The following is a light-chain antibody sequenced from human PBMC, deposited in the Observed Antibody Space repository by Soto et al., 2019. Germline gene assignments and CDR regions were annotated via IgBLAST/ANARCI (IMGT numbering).Light chain of an antibody. J-gene: IGKJ4*01. CDR1: QSVSSN. CDR2: GAS. Sequence: EMVLTQSPGTLSLSPGERATLSFRASQSVSSNYLAWYQQKPGQAPRLLIYGASTRATGIPARFSGSGSGTEFTLTISSLQSEDFAVYYCQHRTFGGGTMGDIK. V-gene: IGKV3-15*01. CDR3: QHRT.